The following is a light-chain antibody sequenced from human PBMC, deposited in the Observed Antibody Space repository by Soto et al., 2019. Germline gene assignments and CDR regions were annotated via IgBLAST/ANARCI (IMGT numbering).Light chain of an antibody. J-gene: IGLJ1*01. CDR3: CSYAGSSTYYV. CDR2: EVS. CDR1: SSDVGSYNL. V-gene: IGLV2-23*02. Sequence: QSVLTQPASVSGSPGQSITISCTGTSSDVGSYNLVSWYQQHPGKAPKLMIYEVSKRPSGVSNRFSGSKSGNTASLTVSGLQPEDEADYYCCSYAGSSTYYVFGPGTKLTLL.